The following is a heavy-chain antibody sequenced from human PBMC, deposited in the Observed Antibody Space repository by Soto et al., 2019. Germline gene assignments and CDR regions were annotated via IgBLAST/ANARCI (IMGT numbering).Heavy chain of an antibody. J-gene: IGHJ4*02. Sequence: GASVKVSCKTSGYTFTDYYIHWVRQAPGQGLEWMGIINPSGYTSTLAQKFQGRLTVTSDTSTSTVFMELGSLTSEDTAVYYCARDLHGAFMTMVHWGQGTMVTVYS. D-gene: IGHD3-10*01. CDR3: ARDLHGAFMTMVH. CDR2: INPSGYTS. V-gene: IGHV1-46*01. CDR1: GYTFTDYY.